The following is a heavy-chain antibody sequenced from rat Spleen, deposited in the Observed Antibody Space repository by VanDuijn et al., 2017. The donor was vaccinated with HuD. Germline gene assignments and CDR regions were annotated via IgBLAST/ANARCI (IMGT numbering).Heavy chain of an antibody. CDR3: ARWGAAISTPYYVMDA. CDR2: ITTGGDNT. J-gene: IGHJ4*01. D-gene: IGHD1-2*01. CDR1: GFTFRDYG. Sequence: EVQLVESGGGLVQPGRSLKLSCAASGFTFRDYGMAWVRQTPTKGLEWVASITTGGDNTYYRDSVKGRFSISRDNAKNTQYLQMDSLRSEDTATYYCARWGAAISTPYYVMDAWGQGASVTVSS. V-gene: IGHV5S14*01.